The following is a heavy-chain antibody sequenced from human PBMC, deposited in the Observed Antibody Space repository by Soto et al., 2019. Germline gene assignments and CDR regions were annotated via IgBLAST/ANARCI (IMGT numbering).Heavy chain of an antibody. Sequence: QVQLQESGPGLVRPSQTLSLTCTVSGDSISSADYYWSWFRQPPGKGLEWIGHIFYSGTTYYNPSLKSRLTISVDTSKNHFSLRLTSVTAADTAVYYCARDLWVEPELYYYGMDVWGQGTTVTVSS. CDR3: ARDLWVEPELYYYGMDV. J-gene: IGHJ6*02. V-gene: IGHV4-30-4*01. CDR1: GDSISSADYY. D-gene: IGHD1-1*01. CDR2: IFYSGTT.